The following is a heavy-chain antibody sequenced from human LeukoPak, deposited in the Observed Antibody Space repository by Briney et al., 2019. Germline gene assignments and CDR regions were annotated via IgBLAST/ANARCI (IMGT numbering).Heavy chain of an antibody. Sequence: GASVKVSCKASGYTFTSYGISWVRQAPGQGLEWMGWISAYNGNTNYAQKFQGRVTMTRDTSISTAYMELSRLRSDDTAVYYCASHYGSGSYSITPLGYWGQGTLVTVSS. J-gene: IGHJ4*02. CDR3: ASHYGSGSYSITPLGY. CDR2: ISAYNGNT. D-gene: IGHD3-10*01. V-gene: IGHV1-18*01. CDR1: GYTFTSYG.